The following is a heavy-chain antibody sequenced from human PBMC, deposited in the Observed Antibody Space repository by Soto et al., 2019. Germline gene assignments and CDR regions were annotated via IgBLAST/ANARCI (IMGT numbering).Heavy chain of an antibody. CDR3: ARALPGGYYDFWSGYYRLAFDI. J-gene: IGHJ3*02. CDR1: GGSFSGYY. CDR2: INHSGST. Sequence: SETLSLTCAVYGGSFSGYYWIWIRQPPGKGLEWIGEINHSGSTNYNPSLKSRVTISVDTSKNQFSLKLSSVTAADTAVYYCARALPGGYYDFWSGYYRLAFDIWGQGTMVTVSS. D-gene: IGHD3-3*01. V-gene: IGHV4-34*01.